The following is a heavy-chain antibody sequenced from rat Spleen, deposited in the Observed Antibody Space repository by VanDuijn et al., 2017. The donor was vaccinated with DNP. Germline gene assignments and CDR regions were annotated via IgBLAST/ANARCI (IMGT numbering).Heavy chain of an antibody. CDR2: ISYDGSST. Sequence: EVQLVESGGGLVQPGRSLKLSCAASGFIFSDYNMVWVRQAPKKSLEWVATISYDGSSTDYRDSVKGRFTISRDNAKSTLYLKMDSLRSKDTATYYCAKPDYWGQGVMVTVSS. V-gene: IGHV5-7*01. J-gene: IGHJ2*01. CDR3: AKPDY. CDR1: GFIFSDYN.